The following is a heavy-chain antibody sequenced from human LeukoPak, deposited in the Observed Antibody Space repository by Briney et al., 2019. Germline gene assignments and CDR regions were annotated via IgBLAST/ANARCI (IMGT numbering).Heavy chain of an antibody. J-gene: IGHJ4*02. CDR2: IRYDGSNK. V-gene: IGHV3-30*02. Sequence: PGGSLSLSCAASGFTFSSYGMHWVRQAPGKGLEWVAFIRYDGSNKYYADSVKGRFTISRDNSKNTLYLQMNSLRAEDTAVYYCAKSPAYYYDSSGSTPANLDYWGQGTLVTVSS. CDR3: AKSPAYYYDSSGSTPANLDY. D-gene: IGHD3-22*01. CDR1: GFTFSSYG.